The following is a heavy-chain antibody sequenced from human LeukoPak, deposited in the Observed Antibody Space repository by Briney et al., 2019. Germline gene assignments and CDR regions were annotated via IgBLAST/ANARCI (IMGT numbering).Heavy chain of an antibody. J-gene: IGHJ2*01. Sequence: GGSLRLSCAASGFTFSHHYMDGVRQAPAKGLEGVGRTRNKCNSYITLYAASVKGRFTISRDDSKNSLYLQMNSLTTEDTAVYYCTRVLASSDVRYLDLWGRGTLVTASS. D-gene: IGHD6-19*01. CDR2: TRNKCNSYIT. CDR3: TRVLASSDVRYLDL. V-gene: IGHV3-72*01. CDR1: GFTFSHHY.